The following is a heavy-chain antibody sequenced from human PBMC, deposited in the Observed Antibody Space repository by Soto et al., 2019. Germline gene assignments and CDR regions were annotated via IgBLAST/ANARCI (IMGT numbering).Heavy chain of an antibody. D-gene: IGHD4-17*01. CDR1: GFIFRNTW. V-gene: IGHV3-15*07. Sequence: EVQLVESGGGLVKPGGSLRLSCAASGFIFRNTWMNWVRQAPGKRLEWVGRIKSKTDGGTTDYAAPVKGRFTISRDDSTNTQYLQMNSLKTEDTAVYYCATGGYGDFADWGQGTLVTVSS. CDR2: IKSKTDGGTT. CDR3: ATGGYGDFAD. J-gene: IGHJ4*02.